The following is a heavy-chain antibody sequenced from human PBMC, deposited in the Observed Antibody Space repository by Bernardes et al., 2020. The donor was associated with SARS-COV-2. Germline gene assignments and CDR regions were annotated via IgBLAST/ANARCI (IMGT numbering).Heavy chain of an antibody. CDR2: SVVGSGNT. CDR1: GFTFTSSA. Sequence: SVKVSCKASGFTFTSSAVQWVRQARGQRLEWIGWSVVGSGNTNYAQKFQERVTITRDMSTSTAYMELSSLRSEDTAVYYCAAAGPYDFWSGYYSPLAPYYYYYGMAVWGQGTTVTVSS. D-gene: IGHD3-3*01. J-gene: IGHJ6*02. V-gene: IGHV1-58*01. CDR3: AAAGPYDFWSGYYSPLAPYYYYYGMAV.